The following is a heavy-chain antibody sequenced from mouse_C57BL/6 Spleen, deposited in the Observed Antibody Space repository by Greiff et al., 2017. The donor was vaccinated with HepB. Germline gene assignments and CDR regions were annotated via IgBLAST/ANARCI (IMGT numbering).Heavy chain of an antibody. CDR2: ISDGGSYT. CDR1: GFTFSSSA. D-gene: IGHD2-3*01. CDR3: ARGGTDGYYGVFDY. V-gene: IGHV5-4*03. J-gene: IGHJ2*01. Sequence: EVMLVESGGGLVKPGGSLKLSCAASGFTFSSSAMSWVRQTPEKRLEWVATISDGGSYTSYPDNVKGRFTISRDNAKNNLYLQMSHLKSEDTAMYYCARGGTDGYYGVFDYWGQGTTRTVSS.